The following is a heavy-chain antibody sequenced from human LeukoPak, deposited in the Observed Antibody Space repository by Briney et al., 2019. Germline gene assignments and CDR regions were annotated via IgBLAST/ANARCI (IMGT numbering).Heavy chain of an antibody. CDR2: INPNSGGT. Sequence: ASVNVSCKASGYTFTGYYMHWVRQAPGQGLEWMGRINPNSGGTNYAQKFQGRVTMTRDTSISTAYMELSRLRSDDTAVYYCARDSTVVTPYYYYYYGMDVWGQGTTVTVSS. CDR3: ARDSTVVTPYYYYYYGMDV. CDR1: GYTFTGYY. D-gene: IGHD4-23*01. J-gene: IGHJ6*02. V-gene: IGHV1-2*06.